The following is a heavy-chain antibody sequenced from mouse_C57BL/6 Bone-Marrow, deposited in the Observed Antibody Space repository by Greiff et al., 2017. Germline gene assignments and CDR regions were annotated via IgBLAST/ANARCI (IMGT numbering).Heavy chain of an antibody. CDR1: GYAFSSYW. J-gene: IGHJ2*01. CDR2: IYPGDGDT. Sequence: QVHVKQSGAELVKPGASVKISCKASGYAFSSYWMNWVKQRPGKGLEWIGQIYPGDGDTNYNGKFKGKATLTADKSSSTAYMQLSSLTSEDSAVYFCARLEDGNYKELGYWGQGTTLTVSS. D-gene: IGHD2-1*01. CDR3: ARLEDGNYKELGY. V-gene: IGHV1-80*01.